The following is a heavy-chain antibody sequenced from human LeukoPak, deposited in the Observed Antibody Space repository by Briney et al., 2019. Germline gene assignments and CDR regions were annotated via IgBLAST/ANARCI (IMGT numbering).Heavy chain of an antibody. V-gene: IGHV3-23*01. D-gene: IGHD3-9*01. J-gene: IGHJ4*02. Sequence: SGGSLRLSCAASGFTFSSYAMSWVRQAPGKGLEWVSAISGSGGSTYYADSVKGRFTISRDNSKNTLYLQMNSLRAEDTAVYYCASLYYDILTGYYPFDYWGQGTLVTVSS. CDR3: ASLYYDILTGYYPFDY. CDR2: ISGSGGST. CDR1: GFTFSSYA.